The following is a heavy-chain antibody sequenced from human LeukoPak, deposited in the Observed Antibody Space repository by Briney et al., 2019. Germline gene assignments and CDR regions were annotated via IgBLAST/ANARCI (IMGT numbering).Heavy chain of an antibody. CDR3: ARLPYYCGSGSYRY. CDR2: INHSRGT. D-gene: IGHD3-10*01. CDR1: GGSFSDYY. Sequence: SETLSLTCAVYGGSFSDYYWSWIRQSPGKGLEWIGEINHSRGTNYNPSLKSRVSISVDTSKKQFSLKLSSVTAADTAVYYCARLPYYCGSGSYRYWGQGTLVTVSS. V-gene: IGHV4-34*01. J-gene: IGHJ4*02.